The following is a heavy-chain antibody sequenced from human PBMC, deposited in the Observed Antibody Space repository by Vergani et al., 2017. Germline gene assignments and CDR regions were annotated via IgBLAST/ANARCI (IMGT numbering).Heavy chain of an antibody. D-gene: IGHD1-26*01. J-gene: IGHJ5*02. CDR1: GGSISSYY. CDR3: ARELLYSGSYHGSGWFDP. Sequence: QVQLQESGPGLVKPSETLSLTCTVSGGSISSYYWSWIRQPPGKGLEWIGYIYYRGSTNYNPSLKSRVTISVDTSKNQFSLKLSSVTAADTAVYYCARELLYSGSYHGSGWFDPWGQGTLVTVSS. CDR2: IYYRGST. V-gene: IGHV4-59*01.